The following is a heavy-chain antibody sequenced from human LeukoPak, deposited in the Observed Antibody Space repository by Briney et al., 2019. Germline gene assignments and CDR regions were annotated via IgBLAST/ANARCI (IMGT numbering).Heavy chain of an antibody. CDR3: ATYRQVLLPFES. J-gene: IGHJ4*02. D-gene: IGHD2-8*02. CDR1: GFTFSSYG. Sequence: PGRSLRLSCAASGFTFSSYGMHWVRQAPGKGLEWVAVISYDVGKKYYADSVKGRFTISRDNSKSTLSLQMNSLRAEDTAIYYCATYRQVLLPFESWGQGTLVTVSS. CDR2: ISYDVGKK. V-gene: IGHV3-30*03.